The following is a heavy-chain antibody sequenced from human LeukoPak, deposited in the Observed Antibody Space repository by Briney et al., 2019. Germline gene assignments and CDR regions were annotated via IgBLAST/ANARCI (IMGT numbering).Heavy chain of an antibody. V-gene: IGHV1-8*03. D-gene: IGHD6-13*01. CDR2: MNPNSGNT. Sequence: ASVKVSHKACVYTLPRYYIIWVRQATGQGREWMGWMNPNSGNTSYAQKFQGRVTITRNTSISTAYMELSRLRSEDTAVYYCARGIYSSSGYVCYYYYYMDVWGKGTTVTVSS. CDR3: ARGIYSSSGYVCYYYYYMDV. CDR1: VYTLPRYY. J-gene: IGHJ6*03.